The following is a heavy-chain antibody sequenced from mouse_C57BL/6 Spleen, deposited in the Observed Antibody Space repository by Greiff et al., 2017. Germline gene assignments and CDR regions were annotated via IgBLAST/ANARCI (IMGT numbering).Heavy chain of an antibody. CDR3: AREEDYGSSYNYAMDY. D-gene: IGHD1-1*01. J-gene: IGHJ4*01. CDR1: GYSITSGYY. CDR2: ISYDGSN. V-gene: IGHV3-6*01. Sequence: EVQLQESGPGLVKPSQSLSLTCSVTGYSITSGYYWNWIRQFPGNKLEWMGYISYDGSNNYNPSLKNRISITRDPSKNQFFLKLNSVTTEDTATYYCAREEDYGSSYNYAMDYWGQGTSVTVSS.